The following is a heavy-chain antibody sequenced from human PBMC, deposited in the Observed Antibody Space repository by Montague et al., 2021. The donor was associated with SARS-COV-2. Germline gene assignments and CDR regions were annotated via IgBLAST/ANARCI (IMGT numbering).Heavy chain of an antibody. CDR2: VSYDGSKE. CDR3: ARPGVIIEGRFDY. V-gene: IGHV3-30*04. CDR1: GFSFRTYA. Sequence: SLRLSCAASGFSFRTYAMHWVRQAPGKGLEWVAIVSYDGSKEYYLDSVKGLFTISRDNSNNTLYLQMNSLRAEDTALYYCARPGVIIEGRFDYWGQGTLVTVSS. D-gene: IGHD3-10*01. J-gene: IGHJ4*02.